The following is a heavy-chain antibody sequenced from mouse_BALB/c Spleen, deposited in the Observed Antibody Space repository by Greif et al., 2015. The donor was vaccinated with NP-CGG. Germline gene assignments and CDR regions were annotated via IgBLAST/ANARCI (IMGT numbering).Heavy chain of an antibody. CDR2: VNPNNGGT. CDR1: GYSFTGYY. CDR3: AREAYGNSWFAY. Sequence: VQLQQPGPDLVKPGASVKISCKAAGYSFTGYYMHWVKQSHGKSLEWIGRVNPNNGGTSYNQKFKGKAILTVDKSSSSAYMVLRSLTSEDSAVYYCAREAYGNSWFAYWGQGTLVTVSA. V-gene: IGHV1-26*01. J-gene: IGHJ3*01. D-gene: IGHD2-1*01.